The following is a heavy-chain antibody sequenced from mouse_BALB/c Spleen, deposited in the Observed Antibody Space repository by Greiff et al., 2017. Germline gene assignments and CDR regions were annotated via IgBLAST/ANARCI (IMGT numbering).Heavy chain of an antibody. CDR3: ASAYYRYDAWFAY. CDR2: IWAGGST. D-gene: IGHD2-14*01. V-gene: IGHV2-9*02. CDR1: GFSLTSYG. J-gene: IGHJ3*01. Sequence: VKLVESGPGLVAPSQSLSITCTVSGFSLTSYGVHWVRQPPGKGLEWLGVIWAGGSTNYNSALMSRLSISKDNSKSQVFLKMNSLQTDDTAMYYCASAYYRYDAWFAYWGQGTLVTVSA.